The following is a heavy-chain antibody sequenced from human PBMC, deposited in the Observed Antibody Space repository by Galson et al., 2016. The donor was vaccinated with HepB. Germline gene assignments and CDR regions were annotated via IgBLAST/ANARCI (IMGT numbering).Heavy chain of an antibody. J-gene: IGHJ3*01. CDR2: INPDGSQT. CDR1: GFTFRTSW. V-gene: IGHV3-7*01. CDR3: ARDPMRFAFDL. Sequence: SLRLSCAASGFTFRTSWMSWVRQPPGKGPEWVAHINPDGSQTYYVDSVKGRFNISKDNAKNSLYLRMNSLRADDTAVYYCARDPMRFAFDLWGQGTMVTVSS.